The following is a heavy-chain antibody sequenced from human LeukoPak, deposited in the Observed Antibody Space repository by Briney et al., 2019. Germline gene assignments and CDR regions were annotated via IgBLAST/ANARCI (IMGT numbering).Heavy chain of an antibody. V-gene: IGHV3-49*03. Sequence: GGSLRLSCTASGFTFGDYAMSWFRQAPGKGLEWVGFIRSKAYGGTTEYAASVKGRFTISRDDSKSIAYLQMNSLKTEDTAVYYCTRDQDIVVVVAATRAEDYWGQETLVTVSS. J-gene: IGHJ4*02. CDR1: GFTFGDYA. CDR2: IRSKAYGGTT. CDR3: TRDQDIVVVVAATRAEDY. D-gene: IGHD2-15*01.